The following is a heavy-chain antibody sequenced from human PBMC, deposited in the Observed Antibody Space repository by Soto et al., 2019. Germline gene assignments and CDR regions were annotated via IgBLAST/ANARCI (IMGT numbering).Heavy chain of an antibody. J-gene: IGHJ4*02. CDR2: ISYDGSNR. Sequence: SLRLSCAAAGVTFSSYAMHRVRKVPGKGLEWVAVISYDGSNRYYADTVKGRFTISRDNSKNTLYLQMISLRAEDTAVYYCARSTMILVVNDSDYWGQGTLVTVSS. CDR3: ARSTMILVVNDSDY. D-gene: IGHD3-22*01. V-gene: IGHV3-30-3*01. CDR1: GVTFSSYA.